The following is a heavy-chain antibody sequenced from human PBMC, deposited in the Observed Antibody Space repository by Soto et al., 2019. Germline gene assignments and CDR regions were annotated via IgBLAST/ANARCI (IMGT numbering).Heavy chain of an antibody. J-gene: IGHJ5*02. CDR1: GGTFSSYT. V-gene: IGHV1-69*02. CDR2: IIPILGIA. Sequence: GASVKVSCKASGGTFSSYTISWVRQAPGQGLEWMGRIIPILGIANYAQKFQGRVTITADKSTSTAYMELSSLRSEDTAVYYCARVPSIEAAGILDPWGQETLVTVSS. CDR3: ARVPSIEAAGILDP. D-gene: IGHD6-13*01.